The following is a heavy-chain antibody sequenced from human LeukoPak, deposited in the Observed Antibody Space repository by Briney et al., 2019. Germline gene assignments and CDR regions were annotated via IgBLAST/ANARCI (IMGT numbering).Heavy chain of an antibody. J-gene: IGHJ4*02. Sequence: PGGSLRLSCAASGFTFSSYAMHWVRQAPGKGLEWVAVISYDGSNKYYADSVKGRFTISRDISKNTLYLQMNGLRAEDTAVYYCATGMIIGPPGYWGQGTLVTVSS. CDR1: GFTFSSYA. CDR3: ATGMIIGPPGY. CDR2: ISYDGSNK. D-gene: IGHD3-22*01. V-gene: IGHV3-30*14.